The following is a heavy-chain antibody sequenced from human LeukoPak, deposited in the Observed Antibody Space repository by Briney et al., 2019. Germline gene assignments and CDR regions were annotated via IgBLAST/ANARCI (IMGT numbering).Heavy chain of an antibody. D-gene: IGHD5-24*01. J-gene: IGHJ2*01. CDR2: ISGSGHTI. CDR1: GFILSSDE. Sequence: GGSLRLSCAASGFILSSDEMNCVRQAPGKGLEWVSYISGSGHTIYYADSVKGRFTISRDNAKNSLHLQMNSLRAEDTAVYYCARAVRDGYNSWYFDLWGRGTVVTVSS. CDR3: ARAVRDGYNSWYFDL. V-gene: IGHV3-48*03.